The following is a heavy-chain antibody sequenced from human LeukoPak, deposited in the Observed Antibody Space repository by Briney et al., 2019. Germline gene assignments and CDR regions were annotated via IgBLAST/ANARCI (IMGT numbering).Heavy chain of an antibody. V-gene: IGHV3-33*01. Sequence: GGSLRLSCAASGFTFSSYGMHGVRQAPGKGLEWVAVIWYDGSNKYYADSVKGRFTISRDNSKNTLYLQMNSLRAEDTAVYYCARDPSLPYCYLDYGRQGTLVTVSA. CDR1: GFTFSSYG. CDR3: ARDPSLPYCYLDY. J-gene: IGHJ4*02. CDR2: IWYDGSNK. D-gene: IGHD2-21*02.